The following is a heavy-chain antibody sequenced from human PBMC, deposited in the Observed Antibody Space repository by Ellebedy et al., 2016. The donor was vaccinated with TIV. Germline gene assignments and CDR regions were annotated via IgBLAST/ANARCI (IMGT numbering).Heavy chain of an antibody. CDR1: GFTFGDFG. V-gene: IGHV3-30*02. Sequence: PGGSLRLSCVASGFTFGDFGMHWVRQAPGKGPEWLTLIRHDGSDKYYADSVKGRFTVSRDNSKNTLYLQMNSLRPEDSAVYYCAKSPRIAAPNWFDSWGQGTLVTVSS. CDR3: AKSPRIAAPNWFDS. J-gene: IGHJ5*01. CDR2: IRHDGSDK. D-gene: IGHD6-13*01.